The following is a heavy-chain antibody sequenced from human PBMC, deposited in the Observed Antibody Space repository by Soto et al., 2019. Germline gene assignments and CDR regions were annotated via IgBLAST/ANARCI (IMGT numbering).Heavy chain of an antibody. CDR2: ISAYNGNT. D-gene: IGHD2-2*01. V-gene: IGHV1-18*01. CDR3: ARDAGDIVVVPAAIDAFDI. J-gene: IGHJ3*02. CDR1: GYTFTSYG. Sequence: QVQLVQSGAEVKKPGASVKVSCKASGYTFTSYGISWVRQAPGQGLEWMGWISAYNGNTNYAQKRQGRVTMTTDTSTSTAYMELRSLRSDDTAVYYCARDAGDIVVVPAAIDAFDIWGQGTMVTVSS.